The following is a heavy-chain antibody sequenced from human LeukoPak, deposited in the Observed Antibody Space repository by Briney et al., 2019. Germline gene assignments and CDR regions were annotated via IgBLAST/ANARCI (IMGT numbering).Heavy chain of an antibody. Sequence: PSETLSLTCTVSGGSIGSDDYYWRWIRQPPGKGLEWIVCIYYSGSTYYNPSLKSRVTISVDTSKNQFSLKLNSVTAADTAVYYCARGVERIFGVVNWFDPWGQGTPVTVSS. CDR2: IYYSGST. J-gene: IGHJ5*02. V-gene: IGHV4-30-4*01. CDR1: GGSIGSDDYY. D-gene: IGHD3-3*01. CDR3: ARGVERIFGVVNWFDP.